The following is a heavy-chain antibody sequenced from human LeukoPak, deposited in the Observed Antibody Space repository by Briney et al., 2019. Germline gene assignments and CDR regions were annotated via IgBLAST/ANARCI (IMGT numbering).Heavy chain of an antibody. V-gene: IGHV4-39*07. CDR2: IYYSGST. CDR1: GGSINSGDYY. CDR3: ARSPHIWFAERGWFDP. Sequence: SETLSLTCTVSGGSINSGDYYWVWIRQPPGKGLEWIGSIYYSGSTSYNPSLKSRVTMTVDTYKSLFSLKLSSVTAADTAVYFCARSPHIWFAERGWFDPWGQGTLVTGSS. J-gene: IGHJ5*02. D-gene: IGHD3-10*01.